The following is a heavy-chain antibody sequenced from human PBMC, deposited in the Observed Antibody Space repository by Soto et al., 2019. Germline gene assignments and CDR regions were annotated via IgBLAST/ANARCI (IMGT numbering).Heavy chain of an antibody. Sequence: PGGSLRLSCAASGFTFSSYAMNWVRQAPGKGLEWVSAISGSGGSTYYADSVKGRFTISRDNSKNTLYLQMNSLRAEDTAVYYCAKSRDDYYDSSGYPLPFADWGQGTLVTVSS. V-gene: IGHV3-23*01. CDR3: AKSRDDYYDSSGYPLPFAD. CDR1: GFTFSSYA. CDR2: ISGSGGST. D-gene: IGHD3-22*01. J-gene: IGHJ4*02.